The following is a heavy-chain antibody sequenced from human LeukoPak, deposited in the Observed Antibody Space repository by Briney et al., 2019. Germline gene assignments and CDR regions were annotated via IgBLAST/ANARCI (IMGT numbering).Heavy chain of an antibody. CDR2: ISSSSTI. CDR1: GFTFSSYS. Sequence: GGSLRLSCAASGFTFSSYSMNWVRQAPGKGLEWVSYISSSSTIYYADSVKGRFTISRDNAKNSLYLQMNSLRAEDTAVYYCARVRMGYGDYVVDYWGQGTLVTVSS. V-gene: IGHV3-48*04. D-gene: IGHD4-17*01. J-gene: IGHJ4*02. CDR3: ARVRMGYGDYVVDY.